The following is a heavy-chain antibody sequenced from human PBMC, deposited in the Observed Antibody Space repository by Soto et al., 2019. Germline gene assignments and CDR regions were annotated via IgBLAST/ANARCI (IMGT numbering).Heavy chain of an antibody. D-gene: IGHD6-6*01. CDR1: GYTFTGYY. CDR2: INPNSGGT. V-gene: IGHV1-2*02. Sequence: QVQLVQSGAEVKKPGASVKVSCKASGYTFTGYYMHWVRQAPGQGLGWMGWINPNSGGTNYAQKFQGRVTMTRDTAISTGYMELRRLRSDGTAVYYCARARYSSSTDYWGQGTLVTVSS. CDR3: ARARYSSSTDY. J-gene: IGHJ4*02.